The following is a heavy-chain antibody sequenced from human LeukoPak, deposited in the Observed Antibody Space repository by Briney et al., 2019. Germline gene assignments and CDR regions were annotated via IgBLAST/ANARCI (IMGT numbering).Heavy chain of an antibody. CDR1: GFTFSGSA. Sequence: GGSLRLSCAASGFTFSGSAMHWVRQASGKGLEWVGRIRSKANSYATAYAASVKGRFTISRDDSKNTACLQMNSLKTEDTAVYYCTRQGHYYGSGSYGWFDPWGQGTLVTVSS. CDR3: TRQGHYYGSGSYGWFDP. CDR2: IRSKANSYAT. J-gene: IGHJ5*02. V-gene: IGHV3-73*01. D-gene: IGHD3-10*01.